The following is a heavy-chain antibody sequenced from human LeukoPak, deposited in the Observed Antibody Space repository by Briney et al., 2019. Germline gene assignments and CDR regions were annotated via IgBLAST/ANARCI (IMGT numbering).Heavy chain of an antibody. CDR2: ISWNSGSI. J-gene: IGHJ3*02. CDR1: GFTFDDYA. V-gene: IGHV3-9*01. D-gene: IGHD3-10*01. CDR3: AKASGNPPGEAFDI. Sequence: GGSLRLSCAASGFTFDDYAMHWVRQAPGKGLEWVSGISWNSGSIGYADSVKGRFTISRDNAKNSLYLQMNSLRAEDTALYYCAKASGNPPGEAFDIWGQGTMVTVSS.